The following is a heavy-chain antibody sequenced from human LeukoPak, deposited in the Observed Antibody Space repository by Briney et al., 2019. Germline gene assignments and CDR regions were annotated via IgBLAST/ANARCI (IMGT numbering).Heavy chain of an antibody. Sequence: GGSLRLSCAASGFTFSSYAMHWVRQAPGKGLEWVAVISYDGSNKYYADSVKGRFTISRDNSKSTLYLQMNSLRAEDTAVYYCARDLSMVRGERQGYWGQGTLVTVSS. CDR1: GFTFSSYA. V-gene: IGHV3-30-3*01. CDR3: ARDLSMVRGERQGY. CDR2: ISYDGSNK. J-gene: IGHJ4*02. D-gene: IGHD3-10*01.